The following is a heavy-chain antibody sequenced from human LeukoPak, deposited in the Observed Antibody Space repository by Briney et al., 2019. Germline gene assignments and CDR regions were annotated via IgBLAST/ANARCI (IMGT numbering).Heavy chain of an antibody. J-gene: IGHJ3*02. CDR1: GYTFTYRY. V-gene: IGHV1-45*02. Sequence: VASVKVSCKASGYTFTYRYLHWVRQAPGQALEWMGWITPFNGNTNYAQKFQDRVTITRDRSMSTAYMELSSLRSEDTAMYYCAADGGYAEDAFDIWGQGTMVTASS. D-gene: IGHD5-12*01. CDR2: ITPFNGNT. CDR3: AADGGYAEDAFDI.